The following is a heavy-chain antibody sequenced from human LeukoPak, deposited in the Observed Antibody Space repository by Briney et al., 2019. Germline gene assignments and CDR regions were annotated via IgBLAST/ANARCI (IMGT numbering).Heavy chain of an antibody. Sequence: GGSLRLSCAASGFTFSSFGMSWVRQAPGKGLEWVSSISSSSSYIYYADSVKGRFTISRDNAKNSLYLQMNSLRAEDTAVYYCARGLAVAGTRYFDYWGQGTLVTVSS. CDR2: ISSSSSYI. J-gene: IGHJ4*02. CDR1: GFTFSSFG. D-gene: IGHD6-19*01. CDR3: ARGLAVAGTRYFDY. V-gene: IGHV3-21*01.